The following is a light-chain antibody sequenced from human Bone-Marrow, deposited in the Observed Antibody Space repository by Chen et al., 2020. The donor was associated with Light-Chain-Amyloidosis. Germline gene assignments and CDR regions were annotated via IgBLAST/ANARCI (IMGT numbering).Light chain of an antibody. CDR3: GTWENRLSAVI. Sequence: QSVLTQPPSVSAAPGQKVTISCSGSSANIGKNFVTWYRQVPGAAPKVVIFDNDKRPSVIPDRFSGSKSAASATLGITGLQTGDEADYYCGTWENRLSAVIFGGGTRVTVL. V-gene: IGLV1-51*01. CDR2: DND. CDR1: SANIGKNF. J-gene: IGLJ6*01.